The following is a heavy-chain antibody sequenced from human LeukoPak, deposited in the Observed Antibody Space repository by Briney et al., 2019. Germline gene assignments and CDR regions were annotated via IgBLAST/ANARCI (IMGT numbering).Heavy chain of an antibody. J-gene: IGHJ3*02. D-gene: IGHD3-22*01. Sequence: SETLSLTCTVSGGSISSYYWSWIRQPPGKGLEWIGYIYYSGSTNYNPSLKSRVTISVDTSKNQFSLKLSPVTAADTAVYYCARTPLDYYDSSGYLNAFDIWGQGTMVTVSS. V-gene: IGHV4-59*01. CDR1: GGSISSYY. CDR3: ARTPLDYYDSSGYLNAFDI. CDR2: IYYSGST.